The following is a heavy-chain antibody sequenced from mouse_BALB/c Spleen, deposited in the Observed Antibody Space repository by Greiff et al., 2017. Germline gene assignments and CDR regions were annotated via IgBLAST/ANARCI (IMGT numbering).Heavy chain of an antibody. CDR2: ISSGGSYT. V-gene: IGHV5-6*01. Sequence: EVKLMESGGDLVKPGGSLKLSCAASGFTFSSYGMSWVRQTPDKRLEWVATISSGGSYTYYPDSVKGRFTISRDNAKNTLYLQMSSLKSEDTAMYYCARWGTTVRYFDVWGAGTTVTVSS. CDR1: GFTFSSYG. D-gene: IGHD1-1*01. J-gene: IGHJ1*01. CDR3: ARWGTTVRYFDV.